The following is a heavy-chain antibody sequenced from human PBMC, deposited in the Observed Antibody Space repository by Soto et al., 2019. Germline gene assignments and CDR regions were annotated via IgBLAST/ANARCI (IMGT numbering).Heavy chain of an antibody. CDR1: GFSFSSYG. D-gene: IGHD3-22*01. J-gene: IGHJ4*02. CDR2: IWYDGSNK. V-gene: IGHV3-33*01. Sequence: GGSLRLSCAASGFSFSSYGMHWVRQAPGKGLEWVAGIWYDGSNKYYGDSAKGRFTISRDNSMNTLYLEMNSLRAEDTAVYYCARVSGAGYYDRTCYFDYWGQGNLVTVSS. CDR3: ARVSGAGYYDRTCYFDY.